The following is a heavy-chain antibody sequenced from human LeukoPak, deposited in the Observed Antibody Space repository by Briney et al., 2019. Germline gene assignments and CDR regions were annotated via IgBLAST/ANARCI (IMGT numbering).Heavy chain of an antibody. CDR3: ARRWNYGRNYYIDV. CDR2: INDSGRI. D-gene: IGHD1-7*01. Sequence: SETLSLTCTVSGGSISSYYWSWIRQPPGRGLEWIGEINDSGRINYNPSLMSRVTISVDTSKNQFSLRLTSVTARDTAVYYCARRWNYGRNYYIDVWGKGATVSVSS. CDR1: GGSISSYY. J-gene: IGHJ6*03. V-gene: IGHV4-59*12.